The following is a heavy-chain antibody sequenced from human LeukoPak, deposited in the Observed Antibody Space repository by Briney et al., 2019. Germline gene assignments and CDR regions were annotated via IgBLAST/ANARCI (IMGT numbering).Heavy chain of an antibody. J-gene: IGHJ3*02. CDR3: ARDINGVGAFDI. CDR2: IYSGGST. Sequence: GGSLRLSCAASGFTVSSNYMNWVRQAPGKGLEWVSVIYSGGSTYYADSVEGRFTISRDNSKNTLYLQVNSLRADDTAVYYCARDINGVGAFDIWGQGTMVTVSS. V-gene: IGHV3-66*01. D-gene: IGHD1-20*01. CDR1: GFTVSSNY.